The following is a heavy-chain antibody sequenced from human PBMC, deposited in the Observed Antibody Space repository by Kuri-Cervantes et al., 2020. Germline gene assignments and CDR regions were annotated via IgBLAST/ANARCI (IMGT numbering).Heavy chain of an antibody. CDR2: IKQDGSEK. CDR3: ARGRSITMVQGVIRGGDY. V-gene: IGHV3-7*03. Sequence: GGSLRLSCAASGFGQAPGKGLEWVANIKQDGSEKYYVDSVKGRFTISRDNSKNTLYLQMNSLRAEDTAVYYCARGRSITMVQGVIRGGDYWGQGTLVTVSS. J-gene: IGHJ4*02. CDR1: GFG. D-gene: IGHD3-10*01.